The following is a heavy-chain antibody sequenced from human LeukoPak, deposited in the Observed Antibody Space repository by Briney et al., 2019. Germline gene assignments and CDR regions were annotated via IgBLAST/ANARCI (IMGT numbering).Heavy chain of an antibody. CDR2: ICSGSRYI. CDR1: AFTFSSFS. V-gene: IGHV3-21*01. J-gene: IGHJ4*02. Sequence: PGGSLSLSCAASAFTFSSFSINWVRKAPGKGVEWGSSICSGSRYIYYADSVKCRFTISRDNAKNSLYLQMNSLRAEDTAVYYCARDSIKAPLDYWGQGTLVTVSS. D-gene: IGHD3-10*01. CDR3: ARDSIKAPLDY.